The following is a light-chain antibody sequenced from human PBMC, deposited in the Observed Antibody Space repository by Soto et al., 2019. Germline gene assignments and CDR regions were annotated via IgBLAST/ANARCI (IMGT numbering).Light chain of an antibody. CDR3: QQYYRIPFT. Sequence: EIVMTQSPLSLPVTPGEAASISCRSSQSLLHSNGYTYLDWYLQKPGQSPQLLIYLGSHRASGVPDRFRGSGSGTDFTLQISRVEAEDVGVYYCQQYYRIPFTFGPGTKVDIK. CDR2: LGS. CDR1: QSLLHSNGYTY. J-gene: IGKJ3*01. V-gene: IGKV2-28*01.